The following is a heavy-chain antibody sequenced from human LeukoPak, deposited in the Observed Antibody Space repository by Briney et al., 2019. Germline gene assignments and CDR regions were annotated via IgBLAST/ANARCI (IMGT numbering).Heavy chain of an antibody. Sequence: KASETLSLTCTVSGGSISGAYWSWIRQPAGKGLECIGRIHTSGSTKYNPSLKSRISMSVDTSENQISLKLSSIAAADTAVYYCARDTGYFGSGGFDYWGQGTLVTVSS. D-gene: IGHD3-10*01. CDR3: ARDTGYFGSGGFDY. CDR1: GGSISGAY. V-gene: IGHV4-4*07. J-gene: IGHJ4*02. CDR2: IHTSGST.